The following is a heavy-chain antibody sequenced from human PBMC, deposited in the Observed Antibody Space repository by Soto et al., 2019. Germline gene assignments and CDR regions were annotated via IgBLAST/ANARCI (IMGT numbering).Heavy chain of an antibody. D-gene: IGHD2-15*01. CDR1: GFTFSSYG. J-gene: IGHJ3*02. CDR2: IWYGGSNK. V-gene: IGHV3-33*06. Sequence: GGSLRLSCAASGFTFSSYGMHWVRQAPGKGLEWVAVIWYGGSNKYYAASVKGRFTISRDNSKNTLYLQMNSLRAEDTAVYYCAKCTSSGRSCYSILAAVDFDIWGQGTMVTVSS. CDR3: AKCTSSGRSCYSILAAVDFDI.